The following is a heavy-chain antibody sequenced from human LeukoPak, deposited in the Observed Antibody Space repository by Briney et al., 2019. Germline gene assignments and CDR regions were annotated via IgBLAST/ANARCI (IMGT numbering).Heavy chain of an antibody. CDR1: GFTFSRYW. Sequence: GGSLRLSCAASGFTFSRYWMHWVRQAPGKGLVWVSRINSDGSSTSYADSVKGRFTISRDNAKNTLYLQMNSLRAEDTAVYYCARGEMWELLEYYFDYWGQGTLVTVSS. CDR2: INSDGSST. J-gene: IGHJ4*02. CDR3: ARGEMWELLEYYFDY. V-gene: IGHV3-74*01. D-gene: IGHD1-26*01.